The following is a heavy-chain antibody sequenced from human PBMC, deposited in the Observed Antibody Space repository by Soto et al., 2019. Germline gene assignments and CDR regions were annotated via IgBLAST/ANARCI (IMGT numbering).Heavy chain of an antibody. V-gene: IGHV1-2*02. CDR2: INPNSGGT. Sequence: ASVKVSCKASGYTFTGYYMHWVRQAPGQGLEWMGWINPNSGGTNYAQKFQGRVTMTRDTSISTAYMELSRLRSDDTAVYYCARVSVPLGLLSTPYYYYYGMDVWGQGTTVTVSS. D-gene: IGHD3-16*02. CDR1: GYTFTGYY. CDR3: ARVSVPLGLLSTPYYYYYGMDV. J-gene: IGHJ6*02.